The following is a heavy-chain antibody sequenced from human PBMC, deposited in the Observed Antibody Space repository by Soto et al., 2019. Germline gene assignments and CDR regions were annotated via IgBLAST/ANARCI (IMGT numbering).Heavy chain of an antibody. Sequence: ASVKVSCKASGYTFTSYAMHWVRQAPGQGLEWMGWINAGNGNTKYSQKFQGRVTITRDTSASTAYMELSSLRSEDTAVYYCASSYYDSSGYYYVMDYWGQGTLVTVSS. D-gene: IGHD3-22*01. V-gene: IGHV1-3*01. CDR3: ASSYYDSSGYYYVMDY. J-gene: IGHJ4*02. CDR1: GYTFTSYA. CDR2: INAGNGNT.